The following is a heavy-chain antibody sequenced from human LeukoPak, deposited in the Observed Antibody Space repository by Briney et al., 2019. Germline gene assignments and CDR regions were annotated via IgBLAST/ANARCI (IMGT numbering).Heavy chain of an antibody. Sequence: SETLSLTCTVSGGSISSSSYYWGWIRQPPGKGMEWIGSIYYSGSTYYNPSLKSRVTISVDTSKNQFSLKLSSVTAADTAVYYCARQGSSSSSGGYYYYYYMDVWGKGTTVTVSS. CDR2: IYYSGST. J-gene: IGHJ6*03. D-gene: IGHD6-6*01. CDR3: ARQGSSSSSGGYYYYYYMDV. CDR1: GGSISSSSYY. V-gene: IGHV4-39*01.